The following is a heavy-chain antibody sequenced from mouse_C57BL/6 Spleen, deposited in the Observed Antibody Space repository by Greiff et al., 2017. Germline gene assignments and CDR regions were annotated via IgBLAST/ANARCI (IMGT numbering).Heavy chain of an antibody. V-gene: IGHV1-9*01. D-gene: IGHD2-4*01. CDR3: ARDRIYYDYDGYAMDD. Sequence: QVQLQQSGAELMKPGASVKLSCKATGYTFTGYWIEWVKQRPGHGLEWIGEILPGSGSTNYNEKFKGKATFTADTSSNTAYMQLSSLTTEDSAIYYGARDRIYYDYDGYAMDDWGQGTSVTVSS. CDR2: ILPGSGST. J-gene: IGHJ4*01. CDR1: GYTFTGYW.